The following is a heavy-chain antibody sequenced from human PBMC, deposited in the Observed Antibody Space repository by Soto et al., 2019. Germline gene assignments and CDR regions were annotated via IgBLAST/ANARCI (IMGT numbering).Heavy chain of an antibody. Sequence: GESLKISCNDSGYKFTNYWIGWVRQMSGKGLEWMGIIHVGTSDIKYGPSFQGQVTISADKSINTAYLQWTSLKASDTALYYCALSVHGLQYFDYWGQGTLVTVSS. D-gene: IGHD1-1*01. CDR3: ALSVHGLQYFDY. J-gene: IGHJ4*02. CDR1: GYKFTNYW. CDR2: IHVGTSDI. V-gene: IGHV5-51*01.